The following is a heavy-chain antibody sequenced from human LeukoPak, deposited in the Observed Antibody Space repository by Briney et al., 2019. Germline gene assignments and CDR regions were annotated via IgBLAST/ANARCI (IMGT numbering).Heavy chain of an antibody. J-gene: IGHJ4*02. CDR1: GYTFTSYY. CDR2: INPNSGGT. CDR3: ARQRYVVVVAATPELGY. Sequence: GASVKVSCKASGYTFTSYYMHWVRQAPGQGLEWMGWINPNSGGTNYAQKFQGRVTMTRDTSISTAYMELSRLRSDDTAVYYCARQRYVVVVAATPELGYWGQGTLVTVSS. V-gene: IGHV1-2*02. D-gene: IGHD2-15*01.